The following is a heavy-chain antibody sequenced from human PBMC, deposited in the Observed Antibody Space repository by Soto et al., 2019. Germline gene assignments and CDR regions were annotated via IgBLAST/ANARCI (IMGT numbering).Heavy chain of an antibody. V-gene: IGHV2-5*02. D-gene: IGHD4-17*01. CDR1: GFSLSTYHMG. Sequence: QITLKESGPTLVRPAQTLTLTCDFSGFSLSTYHMGVAWIRQPPGKALEWLALLYWDDEKRYSPSLKDRLAISKDTSNNQVVLTITNIDPGDSATYFCAHAGDYDLLTFDHWGPGTLVTVSS. CDR2: LYWDDEK. CDR3: AHAGDYDLLTFDH. J-gene: IGHJ4*01.